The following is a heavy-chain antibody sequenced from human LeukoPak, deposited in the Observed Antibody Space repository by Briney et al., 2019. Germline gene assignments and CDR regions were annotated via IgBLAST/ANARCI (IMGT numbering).Heavy chain of an antibody. CDR3: ATGARLSFDY. V-gene: IGHV3-48*02. CDR1: GFTSAFPFSTYA. J-gene: IGHJ4*02. Sequence: PGGSLRLSCAASGFTSAFPFSTYAMSWVRQAPGKGLEWVSYISSSSKTIYYADSVKGRFTISRDNAKNSLYLQMNSLRDEDTAVYYCATGARLSFDYWGQGTLVTVSS. CDR2: ISSSSKTI.